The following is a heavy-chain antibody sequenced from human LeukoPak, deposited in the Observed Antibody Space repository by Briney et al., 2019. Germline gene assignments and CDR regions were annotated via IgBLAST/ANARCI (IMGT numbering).Heavy chain of an antibody. Sequence: GGSLRLSCAASGFTFSTYSMNWVRQAPGKGLEWVSSISSSSSHIYYADSVKGRFTTSRDNAKNSLYLQMNSLRAEDTAVYYCARDPEDTQNFGYWGQGTLVTVSS. CDR1: GFTFSTYS. V-gene: IGHV3-21*01. J-gene: IGHJ4*02. CDR3: ARDPEDTQNFGY. CDR2: ISSSSSHI. D-gene: IGHD2-15*01.